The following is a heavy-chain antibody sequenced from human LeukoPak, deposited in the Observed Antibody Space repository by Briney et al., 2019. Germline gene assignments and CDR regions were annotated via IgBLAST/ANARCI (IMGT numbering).Heavy chain of an antibody. D-gene: IGHD2-15*01. CDR2: IYYSGST. Sequence: PSETLSLTCAVSGGSISSNSYYWGWIRQPPGKGLEWIGSIYYSGSTYYNPSLKSRVTISVDTSKNQFSLKLSSVTAADTAVYYCARGGVVVVAAILFNGRPKNWFDPWGQGTLVTVSS. J-gene: IGHJ5*02. CDR3: ARGGVVVVAAILFNGRPKNWFDP. CDR1: GGSISSNSYY. V-gene: IGHV4-39*07.